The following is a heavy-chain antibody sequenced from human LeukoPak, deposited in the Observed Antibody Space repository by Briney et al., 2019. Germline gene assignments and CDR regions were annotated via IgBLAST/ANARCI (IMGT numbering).Heavy chain of an antibody. V-gene: IGHV4-34*01. CDR2: INHSGST. CDR1: GGSFSGYY. CDR3: ARQSSGWLEYFLH. D-gene: IGHD6-19*01. J-gene: IGHJ1*01. Sequence: SETLSLTCAVYGGSFSGYYWSWIRQPPGKGLEWIGEINHSGSTNYNPSLKSRVTISVDTSKNQFSLKLSSVTAADTAVYYCARQSSGWLEYFLHWGQGTLVTVSS.